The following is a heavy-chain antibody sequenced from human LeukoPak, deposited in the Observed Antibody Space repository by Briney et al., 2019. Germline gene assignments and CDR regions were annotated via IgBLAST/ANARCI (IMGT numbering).Heavy chain of an antibody. CDR2: IIPIYGTA. J-gene: IGHJ4*02. D-gene: IGHD2-15*01. Sequence: SVKVSCKASGGTFSSYAISWVRQAPGQGLEWMGRIIPIYGTANYEQKFQGRVTITTDESTSTAYMELSSLRSEDTAVYYCARDRCSGGSCSFDYWGQGTLVTVSS. V-gene: IGHV1-69*05. CDR1: GGTFSSYA. CDR3: ARDRCSGGSCSFDY.